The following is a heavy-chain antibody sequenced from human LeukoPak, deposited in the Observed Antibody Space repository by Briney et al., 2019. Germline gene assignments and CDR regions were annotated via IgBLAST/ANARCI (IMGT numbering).Heavy chain of an antibody. CDR2: ISGSGTNT. D-gene: IGHD3-10*01. CDR1: GFTFSSYA. V-gene: IGHV3-23*01. CDR3: ARELMVRGVIIAGFDY. Sequence: GGSLRLSCAASGFTFSSYAMNWVRQAPGKGLEWVSGISGSGTNTYYADSVKGRFTISRDNSKNTLYLQMNSLRAEDTAVYYCARELMVRGVIIAGFDYWGQGTLVTVSS. J-gene: IGHJ4*02.